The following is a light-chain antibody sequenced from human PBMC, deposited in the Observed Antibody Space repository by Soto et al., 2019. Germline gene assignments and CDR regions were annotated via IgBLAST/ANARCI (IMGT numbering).Light chain of an antibody. CDR1: SSDVGGYNY. CDR3: SSHTSGSPPL. Sequence: QSALTQPASVSGSPGQSITISCTGTSSDVGGYNYVSWYQQHPGTAPKLMIYEVSNRPSGVSNRFSGSKSGNTASLTISGLQAEDEADYHCSSHTSGSPPLFGTGTKLTVL. CDR2: EVS. J-gene: IGLJ1*01. V-gene: IGLV2-14*01.